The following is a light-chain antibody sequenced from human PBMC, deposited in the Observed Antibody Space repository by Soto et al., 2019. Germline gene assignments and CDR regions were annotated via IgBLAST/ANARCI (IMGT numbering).Light chain of an antibody. CDR2: GAS. J-gene: IGKJ1*01. V-gene: IGKV3-20*01. Sequence: EVLMTQSPATLSVSPGERATLSCRASQSVSGKLAWYQQKPGQAPRLLIYGASSRATGIPDRFSGSGSGTDLTLTISRLEPEDFAVYYCQQYGSSRTFGQGTKVDIK. CDR3: QQYGSSRT. CDR1: QSVSGK.